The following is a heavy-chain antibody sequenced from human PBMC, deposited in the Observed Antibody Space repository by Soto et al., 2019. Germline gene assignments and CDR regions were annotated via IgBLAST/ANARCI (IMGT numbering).Heavy chain of an antibody. CDR2: ISNDGGNK. V-gene: IGHV3-30-3*01. CDR1: GFTFRSYA. J-gene: IGHJ4*02. Sequence: QVQLVESGGGVVQPGTSLRLSCVASGFTFRSYAMHWVRQAPGKGLEWVAVISNDGGNKNYADSVKGRFTISRDNSKNPLYLQMNSLRTEDTAVFYCARASFSTGWHWGNFWGQGTLVIVSS. D-gene: IGHD6-19*01. CDR3: ARASFSTGWHWGNF.